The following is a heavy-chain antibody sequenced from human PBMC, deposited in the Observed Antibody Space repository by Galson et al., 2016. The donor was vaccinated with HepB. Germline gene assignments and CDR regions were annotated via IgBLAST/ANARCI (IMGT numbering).Heavy chain of an antibody. CDR3: ARVRDGNNWRVQPFDL. CDR1: GFTFNNCA. D-gene: IGHD5-24*01. V-gene: IGHV3-30-3*01. J-gene: IGHJ4*02. CDR2: TSYDGTDK. Sequence: SLRLSCAASGFTFNNCAIHWVRQAPGKGLEWVAATSYDGTDKYYADSVKGRFTISRDNSKNTLFLQMNSLRAEDTAVYYCARVRDGNNWRVQPFDLWGQGTLVTVS.